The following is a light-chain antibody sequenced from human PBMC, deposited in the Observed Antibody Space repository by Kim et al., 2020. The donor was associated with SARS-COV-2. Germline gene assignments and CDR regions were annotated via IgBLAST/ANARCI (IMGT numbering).Light chain of an antibody. CDR1: SGCIARND. CDR3: QSYDSSNHVV. Sequence: KTATSSGTRSSGCIARNDRQWYQQRPGSAPTTVIYEDNQRPSGVPDRFSGSIDSSSNSASLTNSGLKTEDEADYYCQSYDSSNHVVFGGGTQLTVL. V-gene: IGLV6-57*03. J-gene: IGLJ2*01. CDR2: EDN.